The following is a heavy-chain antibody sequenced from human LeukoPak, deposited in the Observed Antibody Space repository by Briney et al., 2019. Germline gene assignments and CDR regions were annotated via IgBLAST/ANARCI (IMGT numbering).Heavy chain of an antibody. CDR1: GFTVSSNY. Sequence: GGSLRLSCAASGFTVSSNYMSWVRQAPGKGLEWLSVLYSGGSTYYADSVNGRFTMSRDNSKNTLYLQMNGLRVEDTAVYYCVRVSPFDYWGQGTQVTVSS. V-gene: IGHV3-66*01. CDR3: VRVSPFDY. CDR2: LYSGGST. J-gene: IGHJ4*02.